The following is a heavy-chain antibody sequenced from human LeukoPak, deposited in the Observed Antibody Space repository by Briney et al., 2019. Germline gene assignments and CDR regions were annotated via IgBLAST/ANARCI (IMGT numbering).Heavy chain of an antibody. J-gene: IGHJ4*02. CDR3: ANGAPGSYCSGGSCPYFDY. CDR2: VNPNSGHT. V-gene: IGHV1-8*01. D-gene: IGHD2-15*01. Sequence: GASVKVSCKASGYTFTSYDINWVRQATGQGLEWMGWVNPNSGHTGYAQKFQGRVTMTRNTSISTAYMELSSLRSEDTAVYYCANGAPGSYCSGGSCPYFDYWGQGTLVSVSS. CDR1: GYTFTSYD.